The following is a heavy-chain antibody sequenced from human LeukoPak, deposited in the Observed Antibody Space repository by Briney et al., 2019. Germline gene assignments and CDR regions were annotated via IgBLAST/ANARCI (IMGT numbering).Heavy chain of an antibody. CDR1: GFTFSSYA. CDR3: AKLTSGWFEDF. CDR2: ISASDGST. V-gene: IGHV3-23*01. J-gene: IGHJ4*02. D-gene: IGHD6-19*01. Sequence: GGSLRLSCAASGFTFSSYAMTWVRQAPGKGLEWVSAISASDGSTYYVDSVKGRFTISRDLSKNTLYLQMNSLRAEDTAVYYCAKLTSGWFEDFWGQGTLVTVSS.